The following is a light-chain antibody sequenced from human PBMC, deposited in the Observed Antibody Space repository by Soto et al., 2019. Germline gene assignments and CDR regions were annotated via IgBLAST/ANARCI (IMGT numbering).Light chain of an antibody. CDR2: DVS. Sequence: DIQMTQSPSTLSASIGDRVTITCRASESTSSWLAWYQQKPGKAPKLLVYDVSSLESGVPSRFSGSGSGTEFTLTISSLQPDDFATYYCQQYNSYPWTFGQGTKVEIK. V-gene: IGKV1-5*01. CDR3: QQYNSYPWT. CDR1: ESTSSW. J-gene: IGKJ1*01.